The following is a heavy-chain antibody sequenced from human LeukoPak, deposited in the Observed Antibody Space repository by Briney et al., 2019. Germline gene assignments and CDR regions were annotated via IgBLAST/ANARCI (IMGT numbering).Heavy chain of an antibody. Sequence: HPGGSLRLSCAASGFTFSSYEMNWVRQAPGKGLEWVSYISSSGSTIYYADSVKGRFTISRDNAKNSLYLQMNSLRAEDTAVYYCASENTIFGVVTGYYFDYWGQGTLVTVSS. D-gene: IGHD3-3*01. J-gene: IGHJ4*02. V-gene: IGHV3-48*03. CDR2: ISSSGSTI. CDR1: GFTFSSYE. CDR3: ASENTIFGVVTGYYFDY.